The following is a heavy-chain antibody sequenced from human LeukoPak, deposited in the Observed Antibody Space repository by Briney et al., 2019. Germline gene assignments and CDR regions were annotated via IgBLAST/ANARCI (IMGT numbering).Heavy chain of an antibody. D-gene: IGHD4-23*01. CDR3: ALGATVVTPSGY. Sequence: SETLSLTCIVSGGSISIYSWNWIRQSPGKGLEWVGYFSNSGTTSYNPSLNSRVTISVDTSKNQLSLKLTSVTAADTAVYYCALGATVVTPSGYWGQGTLVTVSS. J-gene: IGHJ4*02. CDR1: GGSISIYS. CDR2: FSNSGTT. V-gene: IGHV4-59*08.